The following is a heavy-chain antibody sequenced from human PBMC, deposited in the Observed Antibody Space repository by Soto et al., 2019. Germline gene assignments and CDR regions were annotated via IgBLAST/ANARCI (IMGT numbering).Heavy chain of an antibody. CDR2: ISAYNGNT. CDR3: ARDHPYGGNSREAFDI. D-gene: IGHD4-17*01. V-gene: IGHV1-18*01. CDR1: GYTFTSYG. J-gene: IGHJ3*02. Sequence: ASVKVSCKASGYTFTSYGISWVRQAPGQGLEWMGWISAYNGNTNYAQKLQGRVTMTTDTSTSTAYMELRSLRSDDTAVYYCARDHPYGGNSREAFDIWGQGTMVTVSS.